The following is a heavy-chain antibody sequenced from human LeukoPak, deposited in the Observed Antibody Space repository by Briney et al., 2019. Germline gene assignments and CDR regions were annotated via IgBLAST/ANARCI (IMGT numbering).Heavy chain of an antibody. CDR1: GFTFSSYA. D-gene: IGHD2-21*01. CDR2: ISYDGSNK. Sequence: GGSLRLSCAASGFTFSSYAMHWVRQAPGKGLEWVAVISYDGSNKYYADSVKGRFTISRDNAKNSLYLQMNSLRAEDTAVYYCARGGGYCGGDCYGIDYWGQGTLVTVSS. V-gene: IGHV3-30-3*01. CDR3: ARGGGYCGGDCYGIDY. J-gene: IGHJ4*02.